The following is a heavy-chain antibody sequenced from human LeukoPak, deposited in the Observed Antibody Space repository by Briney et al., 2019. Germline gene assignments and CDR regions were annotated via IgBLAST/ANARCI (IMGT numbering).Heavy chain of an antibody. V-gene: IGHV1-3*01. CDR1: GYTFTSYA. D-gene: IGHD6-13*01. Sequence: ASLKVSCKASGYTFTSYAMHWVRQAPGQRLEWMGWINAGNGNTKYSQKFQGRVTITRDTSASTAYMELSSLRSEDTAVYYCARDLAAAGSHPVSAFDIWGQGTMVTVSS. CDR2: INAGNGNT. J-gene: IGHJ3*02. CDR3: ARDLAAAGSHPVSAFDI.